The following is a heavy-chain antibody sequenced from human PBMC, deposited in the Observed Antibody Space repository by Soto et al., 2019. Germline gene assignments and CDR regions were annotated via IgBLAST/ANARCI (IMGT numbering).Heavy chain of an antibody. J-gene: IGHJ4*02. CDR1: GYTFTSYY. CDR3: ARRGAIAVAGKPNYYFEY. CDR2: INPSGGST. D-gene: IGHD6-19*01. Sequence: ASVKVSCKASGYTFTSYYMHWVRQAPGQGLEWMGIINPSGGSTSYAQKFQGRVTMTRGTSTSTVYMELSSLRSEDTAVYYCARRGAIAVAGKPNYYFEYWGQGTLVTVSS. V-gene: IGHV1-46*03.